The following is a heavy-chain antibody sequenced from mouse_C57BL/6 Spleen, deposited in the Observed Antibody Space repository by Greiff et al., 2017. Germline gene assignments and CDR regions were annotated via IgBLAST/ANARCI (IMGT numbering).Heavy chain of an antibody. CDR2: IDPSDSET. Sequence: VQLQQPGAELVRPGSSVKLSCKASGYTFTSYWMHWVKQRPIQGLEWIGNIDPSDSETHYNQKFKDKATLTVDKSSSTAYMQLSSLTSEDSAVYYWARRRDGAMDYWGQGTSVTVSS. D-gene: IGHD3-3*01. CDR3: ARRRDGAMDY. J-gene: IGHJ4*01. V-gene: IGHV1-52*01. CDR1: GYTFTSYW.